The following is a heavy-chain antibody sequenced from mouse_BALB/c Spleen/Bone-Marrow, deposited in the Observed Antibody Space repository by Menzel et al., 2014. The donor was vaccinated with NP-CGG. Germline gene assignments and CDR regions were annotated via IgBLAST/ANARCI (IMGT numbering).Heavy chain of an antibody. J-gene: IGHJ3*01. CDR2: ISGGGSYT. CDR3: ARHAYYDQTEVSFVY. Sequence: EVQVVESGGGLVKSGGSLKLSCAASGFTFSNYGMSWVRQTPVKRLEWVATISGGGSYTFYSDSVKGRFTISRDNAKNNLYLQLSSLRSEDTALYYCARHAYYDQTEVSFVYWGQGTLVTVSA. CDR1: GFTFSNYG. D-gene: IGHD2-4*01. V-gene: IGHV5-9-2*01.